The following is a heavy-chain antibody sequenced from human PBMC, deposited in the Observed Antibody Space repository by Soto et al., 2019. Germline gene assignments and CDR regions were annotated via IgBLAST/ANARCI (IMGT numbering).Heavy chain of an antibody. V-gene: IGHV5-51*01. CDR1: GYSFTSYW. CDR2: IYPGDSDT. Sequence: GESLKISCKGSGYSFTSYWIGWVRQMPGKGLEWMGIIYPGDSDTRYSPSFQGQVTISADKSISTAYLQWSSLKASDTAMYYCARVRKTRQKWLRPIGDDAFDIWGQGTMVTVSS. J-gene: IGHJ3*02. CDR3: ARVRKTRQKWLRPIGDDAFDI. D-gene: IGHD5-12*01.